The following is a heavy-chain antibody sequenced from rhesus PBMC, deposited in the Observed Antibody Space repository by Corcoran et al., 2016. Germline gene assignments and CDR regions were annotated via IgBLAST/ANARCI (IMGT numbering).Heavy chain of an antibody. V-gene: IGHV4S10*01. D-gene: IGHD6-31*01. CDR1: GGSISDSYR. J-gene: IGHJ4*01. CDR3: ARGPYSSGYDY. CDR2: IYGSSTST. Sequence: QVQLQESGPGVVKPSETLSLTCAVSGGSISDSYRWSWIRQPPGKGLEWIGYIYGSSTSTNYNPSRKSRGTISKDTSKNQFYLKLSSVTAADTAVYYCARGPYSSGYDYWGQGVLVTVSS.